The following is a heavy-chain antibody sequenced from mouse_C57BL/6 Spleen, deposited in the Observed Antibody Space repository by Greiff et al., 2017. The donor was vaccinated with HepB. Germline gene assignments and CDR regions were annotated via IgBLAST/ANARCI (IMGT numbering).Heavy chain of an antibody. CDR2: IYPRSGNT. D-gene: IGHD1-1*01. CDR1: GYTFTSYG. CDR3: ASLGSSSWFAY. V-gene: IGHV1-81*01. J-gene: IGHJ3*01. Sequence: LQQSGAELARPGASVKLSCKASGYTFTSYGISWVKQRTGQGLEWIGEIYPRSGNTYYNEKFKGKATLTADKSSSTAYMELRSLTSEDSAVYFCASLGSSSWFAYWGQGTLVTVSA.